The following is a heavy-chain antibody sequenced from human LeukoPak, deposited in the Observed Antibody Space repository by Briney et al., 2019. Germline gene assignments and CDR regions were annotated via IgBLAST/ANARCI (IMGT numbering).Heavy chain of an antibody. CDR3: ARDLAAWDV. CDR2: INPDGSER. CDR1: GFTFSNYW. V-gene: IGHV3-7*01. J-gene: IGHJ6*04. Sequence: GGSLRLSCTASGFTFSNYWMSWVRQAPGKGLEWVANINPDGSERYSVDSVTGRFTISRDNAENTMFLQMNTLRADDSAVYYCARDLAAWDVWGKGTTVTVSS.